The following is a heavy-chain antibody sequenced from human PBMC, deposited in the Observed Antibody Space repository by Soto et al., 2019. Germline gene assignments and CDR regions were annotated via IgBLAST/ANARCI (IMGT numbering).Heavy chain of an antibody. Sequence: SETLSLTCTVSGGSISSSSYYWGWIRQPPGKGLEWIGSIYYSGSTYYNPSLKSRVTISVDTSKNQFSLKLSSVTAADTAVYYCARSPPYCTNGVCRHPPGGGDAFDIWGQGTMVTVSS. CDR1: GGSISSSSYY. J-gene: IGHJ3*02. CDR2: IYYSGST. D-gene: IGHD2-8*01. CDR3: ARSPPYCTNGVCRHPPGGGDAFDI. V-gene: IGHV4-39*01.